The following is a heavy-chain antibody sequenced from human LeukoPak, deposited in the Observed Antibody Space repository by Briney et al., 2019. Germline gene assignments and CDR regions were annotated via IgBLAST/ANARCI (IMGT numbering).Heavy chain of an antibody. D-gene: IGHD2-15*01. V-gene: IGHV3-23*01. CDR3: AKGAASRCRGALCYPFDC. J-gene: IGHJ4*02. CDR1: GFSFSSYA. Sequence: GGSLRLSCTASGFSFSSYAMNWVRQAPGKGLEWVASVIGSGIDTYHADSVKGRFTVSRDNSKNTLYLQMNSLRAEDTAVYYCAKGAASRCRGALCYPFDCWGQGTLVTVSS. CDR2: VIGSGIDT.